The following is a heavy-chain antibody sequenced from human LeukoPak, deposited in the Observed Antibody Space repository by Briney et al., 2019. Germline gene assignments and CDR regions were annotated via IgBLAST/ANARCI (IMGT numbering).Heavy chain of an antibody. V-gene: IGHV4-59*01. CDR1: GGSISSYY. D-gene: IGHD3-22*01. CDR2: IYYSGST. J-gene: IGHJ4*02. Sequence: SETLSLTCTVSGGSISSYYWNWIRQPPGKGLEWTGCIYYSGSTNYNPSLKSRVTVSVDTSKNQFSLKLSSVTAADTAVYYCARSSDYYGGYFDYWGQGTLVTVSS. CDR3: ARSSDYYGGYFDY.